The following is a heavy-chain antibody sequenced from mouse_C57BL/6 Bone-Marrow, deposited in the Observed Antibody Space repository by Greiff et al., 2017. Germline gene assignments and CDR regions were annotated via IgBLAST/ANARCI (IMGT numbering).Heavy chain of an antibody. D-gene: IGHD1-1*01. CDR1: GYTFTSYW. CDR2: IDPSDSET. V-gene: IGHV1-52*01. Sequence: QVQLQQPGAELVRPGSSVKLSCKASGYTFTSYWMHWVKQRPIQGLEWIGNIDPSDSETHYNQKFKDKATLTVDKSSSTAYMQLSSLTSEDSAVYYCASGEYYGSSSHFDVWGTGTTVTVSS. J-gene: IGHJ1*03. CDR3: ASGEYYGSSSHFDV.